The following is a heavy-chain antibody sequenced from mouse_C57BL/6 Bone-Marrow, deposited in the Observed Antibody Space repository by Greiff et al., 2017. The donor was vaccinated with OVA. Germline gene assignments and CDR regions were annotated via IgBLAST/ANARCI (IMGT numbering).Heavy chain of an antibody. J-gene: IGHJ3*01. CDR1: GFTFSRYA. Sequence: EVKLVESGGGLVKPGGSLKLSCAASGFTFSRYAMSWVRQTPETRLEWVATISDGGSYTYYPDNVKGRFTISRDNAKNNLYLQMSHLKSEDTAMYYFARNVLTFAYWGQGTLVTVSA. D-gene: IGHD4-1*01. CDR3: ARNVLTFAY. V-gene: IGHV5-4*03. CDR2: ISDGGSYT.